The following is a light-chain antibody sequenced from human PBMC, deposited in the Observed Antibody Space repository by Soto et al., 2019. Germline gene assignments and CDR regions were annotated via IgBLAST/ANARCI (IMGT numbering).Light chain of an antibody. Sequence: QSALTQPASVSGSPGQSITISCTGTSSDVGSYDLVSWYQQHPGRAPKLMIYEVSKRPSGVSSRFSGSKSGSTASLTISGLQAEDEADYYCCSYAGSSTFGVFGGGTKLTVL. J-gene: IGLJ3*02. CDR2: EVS. CDR1: SSDVGSYDL. V-gene: IGLV2-23*02. CDR3: CSYAGSSTFGV.